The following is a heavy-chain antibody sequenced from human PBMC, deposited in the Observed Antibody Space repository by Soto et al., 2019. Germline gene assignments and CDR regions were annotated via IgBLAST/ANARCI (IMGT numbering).Heavy chain of an antibody. V-gene: IGHV3-13*01. CDR3: ARGWGSGWFV. CDR2: IGTAGDT. CDR1: GFTFSSYD. Sequence: EVQLVESGGGLVQPGGSLRLSCEASGFTFSSYDMHWVRQATGKGLEWVSAIGTAGDTYYQGSVKGRFTTSREKAKNSLYLQMTSLRAGDTAVYYCARGWGSGWFVWGNGTTVTVSS. D-gene: IGHD6-19*01. J-gene: IGHJ6*04.